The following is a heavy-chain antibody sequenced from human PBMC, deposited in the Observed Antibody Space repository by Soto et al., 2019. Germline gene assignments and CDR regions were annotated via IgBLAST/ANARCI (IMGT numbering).Heavy chain of an antibody. V-gene: IGHV4-38-2*01. CDR3: ARVGPGVPYYYESSPYTFGSWFDP. CDR2: IYRGGST. D-gene: IGHD3-22*01. Sequence: SESLSLTCAVSGYSISSDYYWGWLRQPPGRGVEWIGSIYRGGSTYYKPSVKSRLTISIDNTNNQVYLLLHSLRADDPAVYYCARVGPGVPYYYESSPYTFGSWFDPWGQGTLVTVSS. J-gene: IGHJ5*02. CDR1: GYSISSDYY.